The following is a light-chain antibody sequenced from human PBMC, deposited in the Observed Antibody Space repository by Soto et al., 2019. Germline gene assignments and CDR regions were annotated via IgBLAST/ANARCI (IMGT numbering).Light chain of an antibody. V-gene: IGLV2-14*03. Sequence: QSVLTQPASVSGSPGQSVTISCAGTSSEVGGYNFVSWYQQLPGKAPQLMIYDVSSRPSGVSNHFSGSKSGNTASLTISGLQAEDEADYYCSSYTSSYTYVFGTGTKVTVL. CDR2: DVS. CDR1: SSEVGGYNF. J-gene: IGLJ1*01. CDR3: SSYTSSYTYV.